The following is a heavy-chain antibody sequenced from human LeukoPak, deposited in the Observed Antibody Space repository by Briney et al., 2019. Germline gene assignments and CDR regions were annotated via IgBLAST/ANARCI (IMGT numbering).Heavy chain of an antibody. CDR2: TTSSGSTM. CDR3: ARDGGDCSGDSCYVDY. CDR1: EFTFSSYE. J-gene: IGHJ4*02. D-gene: IGHD2-15*01. Sequence: PGGSLRPSCVASEFTFSSYEMNWVRQAPGKGLEWVSYTTSSGSTMYYADSVKGRFTISRDNAKSSLYLQMNSLRAEDTAVYYCARDGGDCSGDSCYVDYWGQGTLVTVSS. V-gene: IGHV3-48*03.